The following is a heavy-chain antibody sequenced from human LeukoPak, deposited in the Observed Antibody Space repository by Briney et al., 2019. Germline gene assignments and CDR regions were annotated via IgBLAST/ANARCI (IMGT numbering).Heavy chain of an antibody. J-gene: IGHJ6*02. Sequence: SETLSLTCAVYGGSFSGYYWSWIRQPPGKGLEWIGEINHSGSTNYNPSLKSRVTISVDTSKNQFSLKLSSVTAADTAVYYCARAAQLVRNYYYYYGMDVWGQGTTATVSS. D-gene: IGHD6-13*01. CDR1: GGSFSGYY. CDR3: ARAAQLVRNYYYYYGMDV. V-gene: IGHV4-34*01. CDR2: INHSGST.